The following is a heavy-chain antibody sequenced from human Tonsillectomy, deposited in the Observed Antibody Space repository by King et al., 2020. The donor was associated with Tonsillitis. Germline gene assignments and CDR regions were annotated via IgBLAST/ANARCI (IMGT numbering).Heavy chain of an antibody. Sequence: QLQESGPGLVKPSETLSLTCTVSGGSINSYYWSWIRQPPGKGLEWIGYIYYSGSTNYNPSLKSRVTISVDTSKNQFSLKLSSVTAADTAVYYCARVEVAAAGVEWFDPWGQGTLVTVSS. CDR3: ARVEVAAAGVEWFDP. CDR1: GGSINSYY. J-gene: IGHJ5*02. CDR2: IYYSGST. D-gene: IGHD6-13*01. V-gene: IGHV4-59*01.